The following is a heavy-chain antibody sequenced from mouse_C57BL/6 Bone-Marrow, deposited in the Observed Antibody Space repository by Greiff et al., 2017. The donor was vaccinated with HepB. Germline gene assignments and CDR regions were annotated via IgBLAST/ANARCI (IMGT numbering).Heavy chain of an antibody. D-gene: IGHD2-4*01. CDR2: ISYSGST. J-gene: IGHJ4*01. Sequence: VQLKESGPGMVKPSQSLSLTCTVTGYSITSGYDWHWIRHFPGNKLEWMGYISYSGSTNYNPSLKSRISITHDTSKNHFFLKLNSVTTEDTATYYCARGGYDYDEVNYYAMDYWGQGTSVTVSS. CDR3: ARGGYDYDEVNYYAMDY. CDR1: GYSITSGYD. V-gene: IGHV3-1*01.